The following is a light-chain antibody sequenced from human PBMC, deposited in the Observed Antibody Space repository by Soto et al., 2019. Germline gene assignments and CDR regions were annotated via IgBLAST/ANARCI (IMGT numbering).Light chain of an antibody. CDR3: QQYDSSPLP. CDR1: QSVSSSY. V-gene: IGKV3-20*01. CDR2: GAS. J-gene: IGKJ4*01. Sequence: EIVLTQSPGTLSLSPGERATLSCRASQSVSSSYLAWYQQKPGQAPRLLIYGASIRATGIPDRFSGSGSGTDFTLTISRLEPEDFAVYYCQQYDSSPLPFGGGTKVEIK.